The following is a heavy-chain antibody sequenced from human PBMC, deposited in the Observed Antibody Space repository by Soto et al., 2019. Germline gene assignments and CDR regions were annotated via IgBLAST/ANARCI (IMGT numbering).Heavy chain of an antibody. CDR2: ISSSGSTI. CDR1: GFTFSSYE. J-gene: IGHJ6*02. V-gene: IGHV3-48*03. Sequence: VGSLRLSCAASGFTFSSYEMNWVRQAPGKGLEWVSYISSSGSTIYYADSVKGRFTISRDNAKNSLYLQMNSLRAEDTAVYYCATERDYCSGGSCYGMDVWGQGTTVTVSS. D-gene: IGHD2-15*01. CDR3: ATERDYCSGGSCYGMDV.